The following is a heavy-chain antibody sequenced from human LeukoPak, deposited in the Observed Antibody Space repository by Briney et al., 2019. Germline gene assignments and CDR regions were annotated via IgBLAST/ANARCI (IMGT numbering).Heavy chain of an antibody. CDR3: ARAAAAGTVDY. V-gene: IGHV3-7*01. CDR1: GFTSSSYW. CDR2: VNQDGSEK. D-gene: IGHD6-13*01. Sequence: PGGSLRLSCVVSGFTSSSYWMSWVRQAPGKGLEWVANVNQDGSEKYYVDSVKGRFIISKDNAKNSLYLQMNSLRVEDTAVYYCARAAAAGTVDYWGQGTLVIVSS. J-gene: IGHJ4*02.